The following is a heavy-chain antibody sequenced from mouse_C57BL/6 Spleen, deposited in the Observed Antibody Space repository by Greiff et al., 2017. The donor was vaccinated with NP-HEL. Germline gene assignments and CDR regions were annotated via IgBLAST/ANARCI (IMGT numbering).Heavy chain of an antibody. V-gene: IGHV1-9*01. J-gene: IGHJ2*01. CDR3: ARSKPFQRTTVGATDFDD. D-gene: IGHD1-1*01. Sequence: VKLMESGAELMKPGASVKLSCKATGYTFTGYWIEWVKQRPGHGLEWIGEILPGSGSTNYNEKFKGKATFTADTSSNTAYMQLSSLTTEDSAIYYCARSKPFQRTTVGATDFDDWGQGTTLTVSS. CDR2: ILPGSGST. CDR1: GYTFTGYW.